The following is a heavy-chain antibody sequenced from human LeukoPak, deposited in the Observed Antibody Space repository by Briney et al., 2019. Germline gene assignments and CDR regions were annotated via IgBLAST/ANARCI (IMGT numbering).Heavy chain of an antibody. D-gene: IGHD3-22*01. CDR2: FDPEDGET. J-gene: IGHJ4*02. CDR1: GYTLTELS. CDR3: ATVNPYDSSGYLPES. V-gene: IGHV1-24*01. Sequence: WASVKVSCKVSGYTLTELSMHWVRQAPGKGLGWMGGFDPEDGETIYAQKFQGRVTMTEDTSTDTAYMELSSLRSEDTAVYYCATVNPYDSSGYLPESWGQGTLVTVSS.